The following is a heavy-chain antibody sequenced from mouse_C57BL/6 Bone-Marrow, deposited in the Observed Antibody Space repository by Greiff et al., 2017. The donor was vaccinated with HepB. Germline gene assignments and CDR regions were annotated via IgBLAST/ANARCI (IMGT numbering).Heavy chain of an antibody. J-gene: IGHJ3*01. D-gene: IGHD2-4*01. CDR2: INPNNGGT. V-gene: IGHV1-26*01. CDR3: ARGIYYDYGGAAWVAY. Sequence: EVQLQQSGPELVKPGASVKISCKASGYTFTDYYMNWVKQSHGKSLEWIGDINPNNGGTSYNQKFKGKATLTVDKSSSTAYMELRSLTSEDSAVYYCARGIYYDYGGAAWVAYWGQGTLVTVSA. CDR1: GYTFTDYY.